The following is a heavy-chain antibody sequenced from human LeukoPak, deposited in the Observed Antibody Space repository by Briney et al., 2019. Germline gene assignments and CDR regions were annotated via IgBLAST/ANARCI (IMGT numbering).Heavy chain of an antibody. J-gene: IGHJ4*02. Sequence: RASVKVSCKASGGTFSSYAISWVRQAPGQGLEWMGGIIPIFGTANYAQKFQGRVTITTDESTSTAYMELSSLRSEDTAVYYCASYYYDSSGYSEPLDYWGQGTLVTVSS. CDR3: ASYYYDSSGYSEPLDY. CDR2: IIPIFGTA. D-gene: IGHD3-22*01. V-gene: IGHV1-69*05. CDR1: GGTFSSYA.